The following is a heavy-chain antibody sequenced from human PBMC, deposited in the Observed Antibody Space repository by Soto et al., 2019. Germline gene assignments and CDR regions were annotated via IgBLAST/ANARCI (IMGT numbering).Heavy chain of an antibody. CDR3: ARSLYRRSSSPIDY. CDR2: ISAYNGDT. V-gene: IGHV1-18*01. J-gene: IGHJ4*02. D-gene: IGHD6-6*01. CDR1: GYALTPYG. Sequence: GASLEVSCQSSGYALTPYGISWVRQDPGEGLEWMGWISAYNGDTNYAQKFQGRVTMTTDTSTSTAYMELRSLRSDDTAVYYCARSLYRRSSSPIDYWGQGNPVTGSS.